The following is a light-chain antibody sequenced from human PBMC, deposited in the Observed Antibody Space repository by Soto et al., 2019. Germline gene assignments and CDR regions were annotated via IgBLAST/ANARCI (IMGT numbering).Light chain of an antibody. CDR2: DVN. Sequence: QSVLTQHRSVSGSPGQSVTISCTGTSGNVGGYNYVSWYQQHPGRAPKLVIFDVNKRPSGVPDRFSGSKSGNTASLTISGLQAEDEADYYCCSYVGTPLVGGGTKVTVL. CDR1: SGNVGGYNY. V-gene: IGLV2-11*01. CDR3: CSYVGTPL. J-gene: IGLJ2*01.